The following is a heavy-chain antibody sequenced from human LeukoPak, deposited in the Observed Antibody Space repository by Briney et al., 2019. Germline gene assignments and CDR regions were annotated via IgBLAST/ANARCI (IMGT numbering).Heavy chain of an antibody. CDR1: GFTFSSYS. CDR2: ISSSSSYI. Sequence: GGSLRLSCAASGFTFSSYSMNWVRQAPGKGLEWVSSISSSSSYIYYADSVKGRFTISRDNAKNSLYLQMNSLRAEDTAVYYCARDLAGYSSGWYRGEFDYWGRGTLVTVSS. J-gene: IGHJ4*02. CDR3: ARDLAGYSSGWYRGEFDY. V-gene: IGHV3-21*01. D-gene: IGHD6-19*01.